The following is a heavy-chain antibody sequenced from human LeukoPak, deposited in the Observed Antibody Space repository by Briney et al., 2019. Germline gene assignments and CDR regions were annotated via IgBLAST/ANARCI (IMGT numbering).Heavy chain of an antibody. CDR3: ARTRNSGRAYYFDY. CDR2: ITVYNGNT. J-gene: IGHJ4*02. CDR1: DYTFTNYG. Sequence: GASVKVSCKASDYTFTNYGLGWVRQAPGQGLEWMGWITVYNGNTNYAQKFQGRVTMTTDTSTSTAYMELMSLRSDDTAVYYCARTRNSGRAYYFDYWGQGTLVTVSS. V-gene: IGHV1-18*01. D-gene: IGHD6-19*01.